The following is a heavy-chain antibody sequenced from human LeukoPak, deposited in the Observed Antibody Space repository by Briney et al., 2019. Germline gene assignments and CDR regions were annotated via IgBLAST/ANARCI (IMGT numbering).Heavy chain of an antibody. Sequence: ASVKVSCKASGGTFSSYAISWVRQAPGQGLEWMGGIIPFFGTANYAQRFQGRVTITTDESTSTAYMELSSLRSEDTAVYYCARTSGIAAAGSFDYWGQGTLVTVSS. CDR3: ARTSGIAAAGSFDY. V-gene: IGHV1-69*05. D-gene: IGHD6-13*01. CDR2: IIPFFGTA. J-gene: IGHJ4*02. CDR1: GGTFSSYA.